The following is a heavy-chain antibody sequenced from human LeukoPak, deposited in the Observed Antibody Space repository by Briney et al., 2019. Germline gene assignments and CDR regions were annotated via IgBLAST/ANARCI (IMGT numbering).Heavy chain of an antibody. CDR2: VSQTGSGRT. J-gene: IGHJ4*02. CDR1: GGSFSGYY. Sequence: SQTLSLTCGVYGGSFSGYYWSWIRQPPGKGLEWIGEVSQTGSGRTNYNPSLQRRVTISVDTSNNPFSLKLSSLTAADTAVYFWAGGGYYDLLDPWLGPHDYWGQGTLVTVSS. D-gene: IGHD3-9*01. CDR3: AGGGYYDLLDPWLGPHDY. V-gene: IGHV4-34*01.